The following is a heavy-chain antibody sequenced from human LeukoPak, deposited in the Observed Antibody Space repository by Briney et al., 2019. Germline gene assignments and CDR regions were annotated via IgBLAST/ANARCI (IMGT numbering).Heavy chain of an antibody. J-gene: IGHJ4*02. Sequence: GGSLRLSCEASGFTFSSYWMTWVRQAPGKWLEWVANIKQDGSEKYYVDSVKGRFTISRDNAKNSLYLQMNSLRAEDTAVYYCARWGGMALDYWGQGTLVTVSS. CDR3: ARWGGMALDY. CDR2: IKQDGSEK. CDR1: GFTFSSYW. V-gene: IGHV3-7*01. D-gene: IGHD3-16*01.